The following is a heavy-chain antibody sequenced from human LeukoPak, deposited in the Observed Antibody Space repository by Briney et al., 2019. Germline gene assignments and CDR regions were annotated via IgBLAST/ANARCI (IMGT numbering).Heavy chain of an antibody. J-gene: IGHJ4*02. CDR1: GFTFSSYS. Sequence: GGSLRLSCAASGFTFSSYSMNWVRQAPGKGLEWVSSISTSSTYIYYADSVKGRFTISRDNAKNSLYLQMDSLRAEDTAVYYCAKDGSGITFGGVIVQYYFDYWGQGTLVTVSS. CDR2: ISTSSTYI. V-gene: IGHV3-21*04. CDR3: AKDGSGITFGGVIVQYYFDY. D-gene: IGHD3-16*02.